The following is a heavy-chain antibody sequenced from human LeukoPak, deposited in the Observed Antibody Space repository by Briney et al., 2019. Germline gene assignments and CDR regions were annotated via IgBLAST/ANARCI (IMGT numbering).Heavy chain of an antibody. J-gene: IGHJ4*02. V-gene: IGHV3-21*06. Sequence: GGSLRLSCAASGFTLSSYTMNWVRQAPGKGLEWISSISPSGNSVFHADSVKGRFSISRDNAKDSLYLQMNSLRAEDTAVYYCARDFLGESGAGGYWGQGALVTV. CDR2: ISPSGNSV. D-gene: IGHD3-10*01. CDR1: GFTLSSYT. CDR3: ARDFLGESGAGGY.